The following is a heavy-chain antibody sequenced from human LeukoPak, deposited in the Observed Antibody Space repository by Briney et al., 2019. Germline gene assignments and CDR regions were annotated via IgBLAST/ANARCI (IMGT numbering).Heavy chain of an antibody. CDR2: INPNSGGT. V-gene: IGHV1-2*02. D-gene: IGHD3-22*01. CDR1: GYTFTGYY. Sequence: GASVTLSCTSSGYTFTGYYMHWVRQAPGQGLGWMGWINPNSGGTNYAQKFQGRVTMTRDTSISTAYMELSRLRSDDTAVYYCARDYVALVVITTDERFDPWGQGNLVTVSS. J-gene: IGHJ5*02. CDR3: ARDYVALVVITTDERFDP.